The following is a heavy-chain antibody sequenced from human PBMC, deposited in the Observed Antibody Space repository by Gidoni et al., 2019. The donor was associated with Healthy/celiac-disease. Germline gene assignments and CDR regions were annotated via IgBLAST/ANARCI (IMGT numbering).Heavy chain of an antibody. D-gene: IGHD6-13*01. CDR3: ARLRGYSSSKGGAFDI. J-gene: IGHJ3*02. CDR2: IYYSGST. Sequence: QLQLQESGPGLVKPSETLSLTCTVSGASISSSSYYWGWIRQPPGKGLGWIGNIYYSGSTYYNPSLKSRVTIAVDTSKSQFSLKLSSVTAADTAVYYCARLRGYSSSKGGAFDIWGQGTMVTVSS. CDR1: GASISSSSYY. V-gene: IGHV4-39*01.